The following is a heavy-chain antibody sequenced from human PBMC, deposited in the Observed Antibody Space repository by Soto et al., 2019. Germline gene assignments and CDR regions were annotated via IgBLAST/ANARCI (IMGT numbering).Heavy chain of an antibody. CDR2: INHSGST. J-gene: IGHJ6*02. V-gene: IGHV4-34*01. CDR1: VGSFSGYY. Sequence: SETLSLTCSVYVGSFSGYYWSWSRQPPGKGLEWIGEINHSGSTNYNPSLKSRVTISVDTSKNQFSLKLSSVTAADTAVYYCARESGSSWYYYGMDVWGQGTTVTVSS. D-gene: IGHD6-13*01. CDR3: ARESGSSWYYYGMDV.